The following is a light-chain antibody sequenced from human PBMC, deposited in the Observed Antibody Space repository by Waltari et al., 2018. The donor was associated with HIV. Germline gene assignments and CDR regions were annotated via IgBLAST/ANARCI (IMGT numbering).Light chain of an antibody. J-gene: IGLJ1*01. CDR1: TSNVGTIYL. Sequence: QSVLTQPPSVSGAPGQRVTISCSGSTSNVGTIYLLHWYQQLPGMAPKLLISGDSNRASGVPDRFSAYKSGTSGSLTITGLQPEDEADYYCQTFDITLGGFYVFGTGTKVTVL. CDR3: QTFDITLGGFYV. V-gene: IGLV1-40*01. CDR2: GDS.